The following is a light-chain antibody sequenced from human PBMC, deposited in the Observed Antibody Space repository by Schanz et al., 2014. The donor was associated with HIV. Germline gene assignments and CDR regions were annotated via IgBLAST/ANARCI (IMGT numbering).Light chain of an antibody. V-gene: IGKV1-12*01. CDR2: AAS. Sequence: DIQLTQSPSSVSASVGDRVTITCRASQGISSWFAWYQQKPGKAPKLLIYAASSLQSGVPSRFSGSGSGTDFTLTISSLQPEDFASYFCQQADSFPFTFGPGTKVDIK. J-gene: IGKJ3*01. CDR3: QQADSFPFT. CDR1: QGISSW.